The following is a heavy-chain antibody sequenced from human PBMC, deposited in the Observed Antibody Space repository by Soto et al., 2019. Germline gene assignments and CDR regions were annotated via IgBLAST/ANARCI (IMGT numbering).Heavy chain of an antibody. CDR3: ARAMTMTLARIFGMDV. Sequence: PGKSLRLSCAGSGFFFQNYAMHWVSLAPVKGLEWVACIFYAVRNDNYADSVKGRFTVSRDNSEGMMYLQMNNLRVEDTGVYFCARAMTMTLARIFGMDVWGLGT. J-gene: IGHJ6*02. V-gene: IGHV3-30*07. D-gene: IGHD3-3*01. CDR2: IFYAVRND. CDR1: GFFFQNYA.